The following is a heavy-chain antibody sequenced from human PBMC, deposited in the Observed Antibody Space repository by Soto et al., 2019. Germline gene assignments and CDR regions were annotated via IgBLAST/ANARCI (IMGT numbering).Heavy chain of an antibody. J-gene: IGHJ3*02. CDR1: GGSISSDDYY. CDR3: ARFIRRPAFDI. V-gene: IGHV4-30-4*01. D-gene: IGHD3-16*02. Sequence: QVQLQESGPGLVKPSQTLSLTCTVSGGSISSDDYYWSWIRQPPGKGLECIGYIYYSGNTYYNPSLKSRVTISVDTSKNQFSLKLRSVTAADTAVYYCARFIRRPAFDIWGQGKMVTVSS. CDR2: IYYSGNT.